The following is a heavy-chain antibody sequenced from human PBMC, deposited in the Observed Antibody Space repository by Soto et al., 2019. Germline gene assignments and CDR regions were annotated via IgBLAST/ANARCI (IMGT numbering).Heavy chain of an antibody. CDR1: GYTFTNYY. V-gene: IGHV1-46*01. J-gene: IGHJ5*02. D-gene: IGHD2-21*02. Sequence: QVQLVQSGAEMKKPGASVKVSCKASGYTFTNYYMHWVRQAPGQGLEWMGIINPSAGSATYAQKFQGRVTMTRDTSTSTLYMELSSLRSEDTAVYYCARDEAYCGGDCYSWFDPWGQGTLVTVSS. CDR3: ARDEAYCGGDCYSWFDP. CDR2: INPSAGSA.